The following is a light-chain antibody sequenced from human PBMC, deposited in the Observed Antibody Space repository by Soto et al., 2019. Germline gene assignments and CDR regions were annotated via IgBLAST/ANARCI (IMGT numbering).Light chain of an antibody. Sequence: EVVVTQSPATLSVSPGERVTLSCRASQSVDSDVAWFQHKPGQAPRLLIYGASTRAAGITGRFSGSGYETDFTFTISSLEPDDSATYFCQQYNTWVRWTFGQGTKLEIK. V-gene: IGKV3-15*01. CDR1: QSVDSD. CDR2: GAS. CDR3: QQYNTWVRWT. J-gene: IGKJ2*02.